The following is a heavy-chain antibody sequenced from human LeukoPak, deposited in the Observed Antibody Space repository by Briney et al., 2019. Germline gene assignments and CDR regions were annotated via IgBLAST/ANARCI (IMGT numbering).Heavy chain of an antibody. CDR2: IYGGSST. V-gene: IGHV3-66*01. CDR3: ARDSTRWFSPSDH. Sequence: GGSLRLSCAASGVTVSSTYMSWVRQAPGKGLEWVSVIYGGSSTYNADSVKGRFTISRDNAKNSLYLQMNTLRADDTAVYYCARDSTRWFSPSDHWGQGMLVTVSS. D-gene: IGHD6-13*01. CDR1: GVTVSSTY. J-gene: IGHJ4*02.